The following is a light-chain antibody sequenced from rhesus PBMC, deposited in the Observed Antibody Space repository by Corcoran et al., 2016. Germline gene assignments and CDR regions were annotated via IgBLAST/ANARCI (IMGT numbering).Light chain of an antibody. Sequence: DIQMTQSPSSLSASVGDRVTNTCRASQARQTYYNWYQQKPGNHPRRLIHAEAILESGGPSRFSGCGSGTHFTLPISSLQPEDIATYYCQQGNNNPLTFGGGTKVELK. CDR1: QARQTY. J-gene: IGKJ4*01. V-gene: IGKV1-43*01. CDR2: AEA. CDR3: QQGNNNPLT.